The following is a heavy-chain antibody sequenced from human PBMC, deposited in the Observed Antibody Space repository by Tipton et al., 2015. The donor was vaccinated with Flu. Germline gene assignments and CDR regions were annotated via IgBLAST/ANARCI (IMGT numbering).Heavy chain of an antibody. J-gene: IGHJ4*02. CDR3: AKDLPATGSLGY. D-gene: IGHD2-15*01. V-gene: IGHV4-31*03. CDR2: IHYSGST. CDR1: GDSVSSNNYY. Sequence: GLVKPSQTLSLTCNVSGDSVSSNNYYWNWIRQHPGKGLEWIGHIHYSGSTYYNPSLKSRLTISVDTSKNQFSLKLTSVTAADTAVYFCAKDLPATGSLGYWGQGTLVTVSS.